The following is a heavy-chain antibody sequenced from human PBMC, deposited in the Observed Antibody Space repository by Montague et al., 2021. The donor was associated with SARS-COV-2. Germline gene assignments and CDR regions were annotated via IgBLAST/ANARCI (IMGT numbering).Heavy chain of an antibody. CDR3: ARPTSGSYFSYFDL. D-gene: IGHD1-26*01. CDR1: GFTFSSYE. Sequence: SLRLSCAASGFTFSSYEMNWVRQAPGKGLEWVSYISSSGSTIYYADSVKGRFTISRDNAKNPLYLQMNSLRAEDTAVYYCARPTSGSYFSYFDLWGRGTLVTVSS. CDR2: ISSSGSTI. V-gene: IGHV3-48*03. J-gene: IGHJ2*01.